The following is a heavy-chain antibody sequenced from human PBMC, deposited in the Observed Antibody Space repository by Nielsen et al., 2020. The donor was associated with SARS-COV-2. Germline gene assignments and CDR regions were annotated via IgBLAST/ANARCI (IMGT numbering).Heavy chain of an antibody. Sequence: WIRQPPGKGLEWIGSIYYSGSTYYNPSLKSRVTISVDTSKNQFSLKLSSVTAADTAVYYCARLMTTGIHYYYYGMDVWGQGTAVTVSS. CDR2: IYYSGST. D-gene: IGHD1-1*01. V-gene: IGHV4-39*01. J-gene: IGHJ6*02. CDR3: ARLMTTGIHYYYYGMDV.